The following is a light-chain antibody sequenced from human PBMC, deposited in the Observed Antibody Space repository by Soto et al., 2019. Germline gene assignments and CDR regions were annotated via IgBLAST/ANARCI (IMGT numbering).Light chain of an antibody. CDR2: DAY. CDR3: QQYNDWPPLT. V-gene: IGKV3-15*01. J-gene: IGKJ4*01. CDR1: QSVSDN. Sequence: EIVMTQSPATLSVSPGERATLSCRASQSVSDNLAWYQQKPGQAPRLLIYDAYTRVTGIPARFSGSGSGTEFTLTISSLQSEDFAVYYCQQYNDWPPLTFGGGTKVELK.